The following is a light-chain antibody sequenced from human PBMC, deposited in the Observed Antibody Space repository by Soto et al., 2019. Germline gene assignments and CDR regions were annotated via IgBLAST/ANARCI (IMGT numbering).Light chain of an antibody. Sequence: QSALTQPPSASGSPGQSVTISCTGTSSDVGGYDYVSWYQQHPGKAPKLIIYEVNKRPSGAPDRFSGSKSGNTASLTVSGLQAEDEADYYCSSLAGSDNFVVFGGGNKLTVL. J-gene: IGLJ2*01. CDR2: EVN. CDR3: SSLAGSDNFVV. V-gene: IGLV2-8*01. CDR1: SSDVGGYDY.